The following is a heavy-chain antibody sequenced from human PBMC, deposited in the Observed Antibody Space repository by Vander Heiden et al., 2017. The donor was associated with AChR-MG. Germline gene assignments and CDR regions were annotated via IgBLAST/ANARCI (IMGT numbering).Heavy chain of an antibody. Sequence: QVQLQESGPGLVKPSPPLSLTCTVPGGSISSGGYYWSWIRQHPGKGLEWIGYIYYSGSTYDNPSLKSRVTISVDTSKNQFSLKMSSVTAADTAVYYGARDLEGVVDYWGQGTLVTVSS. CDR2: IYYSGST. CDR3: ARDLEGVVDY. V-gene: IGHV4-31*03. J-gene: IGHJ4*02. CDR1: GGSISSGGYY. D-gene: IGHD2-15*01.